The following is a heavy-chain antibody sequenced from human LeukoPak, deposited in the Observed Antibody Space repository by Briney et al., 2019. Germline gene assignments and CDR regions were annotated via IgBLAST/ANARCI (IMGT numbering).Heavy chain of an antibody. V-gene: IGHV4-34*01. CDR1: GGSFSGYY. CDR2: INHSGST. CDR3: ARGRDYYDSSGYFGASRRTLFDY. D-gene: IGHD3-22*01. Sequence: SETLSLTCAVYGGSFSGYYWSWIRQPPGKGLEWIGGINHSGSTNYNPSLKSRVTISVDTSKNQFSLKLSSVTAADTAVYYCARGRDYYDSSGYFGASRRTLFDYWGQGTLVTVSS. J-gene: IGHJ4*02.